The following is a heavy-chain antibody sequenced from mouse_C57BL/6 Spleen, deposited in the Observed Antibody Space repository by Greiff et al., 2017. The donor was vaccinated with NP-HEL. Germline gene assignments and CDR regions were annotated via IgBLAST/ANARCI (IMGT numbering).Heavy chain of an antibody. Sequence: EVMLVESGGGLVKPGGSLKLSCAASGFTFSDYGMHWVRQAPEKGLEWVAYISSGSSTIYYADTVMGRFTISRDNAKNTLFLQMTSLRSEDTAMYYCARDTTVVARYFDVWGTGTTVTVAS. CDR3: ARDTTVVARYFDV. V-gene: IGHV5-17*01. CDR1: GFTFSDYG. CDR2: ISSGSSTI. J-gene: IGHJ1*03. D-gene: IGHD1-1*01.